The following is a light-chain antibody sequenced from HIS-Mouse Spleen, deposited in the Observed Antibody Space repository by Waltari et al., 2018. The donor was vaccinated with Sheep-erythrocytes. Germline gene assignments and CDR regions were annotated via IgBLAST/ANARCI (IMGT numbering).Light chain of an antibody. J-gene: IGLJ1*01. Sequence: SYELTQPPSVSVSPGQPARITCSGAALPKPYAYWYQQTSGQAPVLVIYEDSKRPSGIPERFSGSSSGTMATLTISGAQVEDEADYYCYSTDSSGNRDVFGTGTKVTVL. CDR3: YSTDSSGNRDV. CDR2: EDS. CDR1: ALPKPY. V-gene: IGLV3-10*01.